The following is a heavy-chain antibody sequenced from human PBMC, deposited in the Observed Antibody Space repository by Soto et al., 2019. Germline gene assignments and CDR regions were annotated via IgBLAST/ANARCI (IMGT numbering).Heavy chain of an antibody. V-gene: IGHV4-59*08. CDR3: ARQGFGALHGLVAV. D-gene: IGHD3-10*01. CDR2: VHDSWGP. J-gene: IGHJ6*02. CDR1: GGSISSYY. Sequence: QVPLQESGPGLVKPSETLSLSCTVSGGSISSYYWSWIRQTPGKGLEWIGYVHDSWGPNYNPSLKRRVAISLDTSKTQFSLKLTSVAATDTAVYYCARQGFGALHGLVAVWGQGTTVTVSS.